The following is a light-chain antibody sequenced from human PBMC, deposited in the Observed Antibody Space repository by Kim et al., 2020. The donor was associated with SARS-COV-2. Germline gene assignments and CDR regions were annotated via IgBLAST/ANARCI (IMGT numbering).Light chain of an antibody. J-gene: IGLJ2*01. V-gene: IGLV3-19*01. CDR3: QSRDSGGDVL. CDR2: GRN. Sequence: SELTQDPAVSVALGQTVRITCQGDSLRSYYATWYQQRPRQAPVLVIYGRNNRPSGIPDRFSGSSSGNTTSLTISGAQAEDEADFYCQSRDSGGDVLFGGGTKLTVL. CDR1: SLRSYY.